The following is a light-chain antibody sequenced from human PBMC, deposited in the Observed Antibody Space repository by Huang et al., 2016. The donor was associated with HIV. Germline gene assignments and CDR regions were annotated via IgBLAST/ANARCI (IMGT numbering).Light chain of an antibody. CDR3: QQYSASPWT. J-gene: IGKJ3*01. Sequence: PGERGAISCRASQNVTNDYLAWYQQKSGQAPRLLIYGSSGRATGVPVRFGGRGSGAEFILTIDRLEPEDLASYYCQQYSASPWTVGPGTKLEVK. CDR2: GSS. V-gene: IGKV3-20*01. CDR1: QNVTNDY.